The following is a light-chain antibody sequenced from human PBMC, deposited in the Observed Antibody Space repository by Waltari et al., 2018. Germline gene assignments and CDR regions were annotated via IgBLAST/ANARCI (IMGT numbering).Light chain of an antibody. V-gene: IGLV6-57*02. CDR3: QSYDSSSNWV. CDR1: SGSIASNH. Sequence: NFMLTQPHSVSESPGKTVTISCTGSSGSIASNHVQWSQQRPGSPPTTVIYEDNQRPSGVPDRFSGSIDSSSNSASLTISGLKTEDEADYYCQSYDSSSNWVFGGGTKLTVL. J-gene: IGLJ3*02. CDR2: EDN.